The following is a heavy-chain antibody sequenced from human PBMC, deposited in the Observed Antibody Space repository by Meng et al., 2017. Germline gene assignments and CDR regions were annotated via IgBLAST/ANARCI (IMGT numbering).Heavy chain of an antibody. CDR3: ARRRGGSSDWFDP. D-gene: IGHD6-6*01. CDR2: INHSGST. V-gene: IGHV4-34*01. Sequence: QVQLQQWGAGLLKPSETRSPTCAVYGGSFSGYYWSWIRQPPGKGLEWIGEINHSGSTNYNPSLKSRVTISVDTSKNQFSLKLSSVTAADMAVYYCARRRGGSSDWFDPWGQGTLVTVSS. CDR1: GGSFSGYY. J-gene: IGHJ5*02.